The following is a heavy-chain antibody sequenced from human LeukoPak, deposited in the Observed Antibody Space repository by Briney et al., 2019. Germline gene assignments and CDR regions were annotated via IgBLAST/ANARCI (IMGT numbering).Heavy chain of an antibody. CDR2: ITSSSTTL. CDR3: ARDSAAPPVTFDY. J-gene: IGHJ4*02. D-gene: IGHD4-17*01. Sequence: GGSLRLSCTASGFSFSLYSMNWVRQAPGKGLEWVSYITSSSTTLYYADSVKGRFTISRDNAKNSLYLQMNGLRAEDTAVYYCARDSAAPPVTFDYWGLGTLVTVSS. V-gene: IGHV3-48*04. CDR1: GFSFSLYS.